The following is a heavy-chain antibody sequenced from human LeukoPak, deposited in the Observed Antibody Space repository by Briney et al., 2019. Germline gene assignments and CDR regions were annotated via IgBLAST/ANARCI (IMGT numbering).Heavy chain of an antibody. CDR1: GLISNNYG. CDR3: AKGSSGYLFDT. D-gene: IGHD3-22*01. J-gene: IGHJ4*02. CDR2: MRNDRGGT. V-gene: IGHV3-23*01. Sequence: PGGSLRLSCAASGLISNNYGLVWVRQAPGKRLEWDAVMRNDRGGTTYADLVKGRLIVSRDNSKNTLFLQMNSLRAEGTALYYCAKGSSGYLFDTWGQGNLVTVSS.